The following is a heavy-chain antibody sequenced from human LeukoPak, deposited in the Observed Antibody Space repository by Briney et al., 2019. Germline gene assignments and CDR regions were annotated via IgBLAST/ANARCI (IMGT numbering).Heavy chain of an antibody. CDR1: GGSISSSSYY. V-gene: IGHV4-39*07. CDR2: IYYSGST. Sequence: SETLSLTCTVSGGSISSSSYYWGWIRQPPGKGLEWIGSIYYSGSTYYNPSLKSRVTISVDTSKNQFSLKLSSMTAADTAVYYCARNLAAAGFYWYFDLWGRGTLVTVSS. J-gene: IGHJ2*01. CDR3: ARNLAAAGFYWYFDL. D-gene: IGHD6-13*01.